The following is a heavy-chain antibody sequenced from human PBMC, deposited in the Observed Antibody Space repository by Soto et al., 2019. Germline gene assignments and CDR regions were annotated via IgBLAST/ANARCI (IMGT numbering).Heavy chain of an antibody. J-gene: IGHJ4*02. Sequence: QVQLQQWGAGLVKPSETLSLSCAVYGQSFSGHSWAWIRQPPGKGLEWIGEINESGSTYYNPSLKSRVTISTDTSKNQFSRKLSSVSAAATAAYFCARGSGIVALPGELEDVKYDYWGQGTLVNVSS. CDR2: INESGST. CDR1: GQSFSGHS. CDR3: ARGSGIVALPGELEDVKYDY. V-gene: IGHV4-34*01. D-gene: IGHD1-1*01.